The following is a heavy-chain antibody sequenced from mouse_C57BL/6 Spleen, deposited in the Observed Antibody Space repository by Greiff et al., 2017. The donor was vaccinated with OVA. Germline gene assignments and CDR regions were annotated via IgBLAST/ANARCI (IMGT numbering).Heavy chain of an antibody. J-gene: IGHJ4*01. CDR1: GYTFTDYN. Sequence: EVMLVESGPELVKPGASVKIPCKASGYTFTDYNMDWVKQSHGKSLEWIGDINPNNGGTIYNQKFKGKATLTVDKSSSTAYMELRSLTSEDTAVYYCASGPLGKAAAMDYWGQGTSVTVSS. CDR2: INPNNGGT. V-gene: IGHV1-18*01. D-gene: IGHD4-1*01. CDR3: ASGPLGKAAAMDY.